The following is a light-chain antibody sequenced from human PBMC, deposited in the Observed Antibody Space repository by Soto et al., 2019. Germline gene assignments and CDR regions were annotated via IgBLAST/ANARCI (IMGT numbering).Light chain of an antibody. V-gene: IGLV1-44*01. CDR2: SSI. CDR3: AAWDDSLDEYV. J-gene: IGLJ1*01. CDR1: ASNIGSKA. Sequence: QSVLTQPLSASGTPGQRVSISCSGSASNIGSKAVNWYQHLPGTAPKLLIYSSIHRPSGAPARFSASKSGTSASLAIIGLQSEDEADYYCAAWDDSLDEYVFGTGTKLTVL.